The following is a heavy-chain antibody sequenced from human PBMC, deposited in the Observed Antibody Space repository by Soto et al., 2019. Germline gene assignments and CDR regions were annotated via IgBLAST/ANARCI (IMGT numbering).Heavy chain of an antibody. CDR2: IIPIFGTA. V-gene: IGHV1-69*13. Sequence: SVKVSCKASGGTFSSYAISWVRQAPGQGLEWMGGIIPIFGTANYAQKFQGRVTITADESTSTAYMELSSLRSEDTAVYYCARGEPSGYCSGGSCYSFNYWGQGTLVTVSS. D-gene: IGHD2-15*01. J-gene: IGHJ4*02. CDR1: GGTFSSYA. CDR3: ARGEPSGYCSGGSCYSFNY.